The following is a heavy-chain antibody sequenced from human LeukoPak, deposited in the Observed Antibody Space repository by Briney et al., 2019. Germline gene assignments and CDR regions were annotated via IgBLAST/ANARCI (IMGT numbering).Heavy chain of an antibody. CDR1: GGSFSGYY. J-gene: IGHJ6*03. CDR3: ARGGYCTNGVCYRPQYFYYYMDV. Sequence: SETLSLTCAVYGGSFSGYYWSWIRQPPGKGLEWIGEINHSGSTNYNPSLKSRVTISVDTSKNQFSLKLNSVTAADTAVYYCARGGYCTNGVCYRPQYFYYYMDVWGKGTTVTVSS. V-gene: IGHV4-34*01. D-gene: IGHD2-8*01. CDR2: INHSGST.